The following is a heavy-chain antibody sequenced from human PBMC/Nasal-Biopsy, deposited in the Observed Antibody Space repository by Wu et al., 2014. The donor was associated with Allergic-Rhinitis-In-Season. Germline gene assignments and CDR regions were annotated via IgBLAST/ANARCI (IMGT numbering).Heavy chain of an antibody. CDR3: ARQRMTSGWCDP. J-gene: IGHJ5*02. V-gene: IGHV4-39*07. Sequence: SIYYSGSTNYKPSLQSRVTISVDTSKNQFSLKLNSVTAADTAVYYCARQRMTSGWCDPWGQGTLVTVSS. CDR2: IYYSGST. D-gene: IGHD2-15*01.